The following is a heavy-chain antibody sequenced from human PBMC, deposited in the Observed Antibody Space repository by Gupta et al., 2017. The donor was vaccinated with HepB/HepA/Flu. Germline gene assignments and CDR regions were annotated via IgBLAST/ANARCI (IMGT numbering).Heavy chain of an antibody. Sequence: QITFQESGPTVLKLTQTRTLTCTFSGFSPSTSGVGLGWTRQPPENALDWLVLIYWDDDKNYRPTLKNRLTNTKDTSRNQVVLTITNMDPVDTATYYCAHRAGGYDNSWNGGSFDNWSQGTLVTVSS. J-gene: IGHJ4*02. D-gene: IGHD1-1*01. CDR1: GFSPSTSGVG. CDR2: IYWDDDK. V-gene: IGHV2-5*02. CDR3: AHRAGGYDNSWNGGSFDN.